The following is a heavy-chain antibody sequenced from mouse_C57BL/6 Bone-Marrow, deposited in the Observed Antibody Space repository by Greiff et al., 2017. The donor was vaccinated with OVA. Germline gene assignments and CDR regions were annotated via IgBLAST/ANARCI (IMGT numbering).Heavy chain of an antibody. D-gene: IGHD1-1*01. J-gene: IGHJ1*03. CDR3: AKMWVVANPDWYFDV. CDR1: GFSLTSYG. CDR2: IWRGGST. V-gene: IGHV2-5*01. Sequence: QVQLKESGPGLVQPSQSLSITCTVSGFSLTSYGVHWVRQSPGKGLEWMGVIWRGGSTDYNAAFMSSLSITKDNSKSQVFFKMNSLQAYYTAIYYCAKMWVVANPDWYFDVWGTGTTVTVSS.